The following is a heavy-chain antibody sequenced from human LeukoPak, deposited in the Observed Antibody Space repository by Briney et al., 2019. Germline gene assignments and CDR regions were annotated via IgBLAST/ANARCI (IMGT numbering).Heavy chain of an antibody. V-gene: IGHV3-30-3*01. D-gene: IGHD4-11*01. J-gene: IGHJ4*02. CDR2: ISYDGSNK. Sequence: PGRSLRLSCAGSGYTFSSYAMHWVRQAPGKGLEWVAVISYDGSNKYYADSVKGRFTISRDNSKNTLYLQMNSLRAEDTAVYYCAREITVTYYFDYWGQGTLVTVSS. CDR3: AREITVTYYFDY. CDR1: GYTFSSYA.